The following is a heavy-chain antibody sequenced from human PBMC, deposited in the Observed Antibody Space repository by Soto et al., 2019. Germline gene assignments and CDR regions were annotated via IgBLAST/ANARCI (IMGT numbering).Heavy chain of an antibody. J-gene: IGHJ4*02. D-gene: IGHD3-10*01. CDR2: ISGSGRNT. CDR1: GFTFSSNG. Sequence: VGSLRLSCATSGFTFSSNGMSWVRQAPGKGLDWVSGISGSGRNTYYADSVKGRFTISRDNSKNTLFLQMNSLRSEDTAVYYCARDTPTHGSGSYPCCWGQGTLVTVSS. V-gene: IGHV3-23*01. CDR3: ARDTPTHGSGSYPCC.